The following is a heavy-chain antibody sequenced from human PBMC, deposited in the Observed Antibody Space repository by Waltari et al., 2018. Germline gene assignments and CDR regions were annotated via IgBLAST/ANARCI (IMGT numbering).Heavy chain of an antibody. CDR1: GFTFSSYE. CDR3: ARDFADCTNGVCYDDPFDY. V-gene: IGHV3-48*03. J-gene: IGHJ4*02. CDR2: ISNNGGEI. Sequence: EVQLVESGGGLVQPGGSLRLSCAASGFTFSSYEMNWVRQAPGKGLEWISYISNNGGEIYYADSVKGRFTISRDNAKNSLYLQMNSLRAEDTAVYYCARDFADCTNGVCYDDPFDYWGQGTLVTVSS. D-gene: IGHD2-8*01.